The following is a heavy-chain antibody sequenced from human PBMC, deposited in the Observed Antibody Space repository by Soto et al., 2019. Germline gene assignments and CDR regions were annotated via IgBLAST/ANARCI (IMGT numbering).Heavy chain of an antibody. CDR1: GFTFSSYT. J-gene: IGHJ4*02. CDR2: LSYDGSDN. V-gene: IGHV3-30-3*01. Sequence: QVQLVESGGGVVQPGRSLRLSCAASGFTFSSYTMHWVRQAPGKGLEWVALLSYDGSDNYYADSVKGRFTISRDNPKNTLYLQMNSLRPEDAAVYYCGGQGYWGQGTLVTVSS. CDR3: GGQGY.